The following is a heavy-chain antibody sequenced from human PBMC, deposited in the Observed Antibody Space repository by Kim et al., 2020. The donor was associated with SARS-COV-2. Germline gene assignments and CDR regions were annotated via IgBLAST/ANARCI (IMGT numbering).Heavy chain of an antibody. V-gene: IGHV3-48*01. CDR2: ISSGSNTI. J-gene: IGHJ4*01. CDR1: GFTFDTYS. D-gene: IGHD3-22*01. CDR3: VRGGYYDSRGYSSSY. Sequence: GGSLRLSCAASGFTFDTYSMNWVRQTPGKGLEWVSYISSGSNTIYYADSVKGRFAISRDNAKNSLYLQMNSLRPEDTAVYYCVRGGYYDSRGYSSSYWG.